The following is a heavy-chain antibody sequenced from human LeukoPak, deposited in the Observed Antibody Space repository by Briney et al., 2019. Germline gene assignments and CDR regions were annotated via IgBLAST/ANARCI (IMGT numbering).Heavy chain of an antibody. CDR3: VRASTFGVDY. Sequence: PGGSLRLSCVASGFTFGNYWMLWVRQVPGKGLELLSRITGDGRGTAYADSVKGRFTMSRDNAKNTLLLQMDSLRVDDTATYYCVRASTFGVDYWGQGTLVTVSS. CDR1: GFTFGNYW. J-gene: IGHJ4*02. CDR2: ITGDGRGT. V-gene: IGHV3-74*01. D-gene: IGHD3-10*01.